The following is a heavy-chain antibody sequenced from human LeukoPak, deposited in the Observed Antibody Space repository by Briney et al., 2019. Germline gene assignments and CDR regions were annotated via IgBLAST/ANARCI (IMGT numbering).Heavy chain of an antibody. Sequence: GGSLRLSCAASGFTFSSYWMSWVRQAPGKGLEWVANIKQDGGEKYYVDSVKGRFTISRDNAKNSLYLQMNSLRAEDTAVYYCAGAVAGKALWFDPWGQGTLVTVSS. CDR1: GFTFSSYW. CDR3: AGAVAGKALWFDP. V-gene: IGHV3-7*01. J-gene: IGHJ5*02. CDR2: IKQDGGEK. D-gene: IGHD6-19*01.